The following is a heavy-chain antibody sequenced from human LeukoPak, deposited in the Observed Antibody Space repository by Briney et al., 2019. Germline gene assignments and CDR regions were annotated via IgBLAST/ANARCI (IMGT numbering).Heavy chain of an antibody. CDR3: ARKGGYSSGYYY. D-gene: IGHD3-22*01. Sequence: PGGSLRLSCAASGFTFSDYWKTWVRQAPGKGLEWVANIKQDGSKKDYVGSVKGRFTISRDNAKNSLYLQMDSLRVEDTAVYYCARKGGYSSGYYYWGQGTLVTVSS. V-gene: IGHV3-7*01. CDR2: IKQDGSKK. CDR1: GFTFSDYW. J-gene: IGHJ4*02.